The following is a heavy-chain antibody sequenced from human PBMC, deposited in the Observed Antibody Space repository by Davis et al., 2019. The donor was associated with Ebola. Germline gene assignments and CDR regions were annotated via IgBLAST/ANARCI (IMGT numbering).Heavy chain of an antibody. CDR3: ARGRDAQKTGY. CDR2: IHPSGST. Sequence: SETLSLTCTVSGGSISSYYWSWIRQPPGKGLEWIGEIHPSGSTDYNPSLKGRVTISADTSKNQFSLKLTSVTAADTALYYCARGRDAQKTGYWGQGTLVTVSS. V-gene: IGHV4-34*01. J-gene: IGHJ4*02. D-gene: IGHD1-14*01. CDR1: GGSISSYY.